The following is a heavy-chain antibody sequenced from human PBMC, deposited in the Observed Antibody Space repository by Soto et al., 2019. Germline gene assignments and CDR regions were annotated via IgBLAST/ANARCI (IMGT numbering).Heavy chain of an antibody. CDR2: IYYSGTT. D-gene: IGHD3-10*01. J-gene: IGHJ4*02. Sequence: SETLSLTCTVSGGSISSADFFWTWLRQPPGKGLEWLGYIYYSGTTYYNPSLKGRLIISMDTSRNQFSLSLNSLTAADTAVYFCAREPYLPMARNDFWGQGAQVTVSS. CDR1: GGSISSADFF. V-gene: IGHV4-30-4*01. CDR3: AREPYLPMARNDF.